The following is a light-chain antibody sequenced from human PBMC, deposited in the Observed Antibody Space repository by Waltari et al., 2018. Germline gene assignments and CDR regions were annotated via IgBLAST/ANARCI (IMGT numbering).Light chain of an antibody. CDR3: QQYYTTPFT. Sequence: DIVMTQSPDSLAVSLGERATINCKSSQSVFDSSNNKNSLAWYQKKPGQPPELLIYWASTRESGVPDLFSGSGSGTDFTLTISSLQAADVAIYYCQQYYTTPFTFGPGTKVDI. CDR1: QSVFDSSNNKNS. J-gene: IGKJ3*01. CDR2: WAS. V-gene: IGKV4-1*01.